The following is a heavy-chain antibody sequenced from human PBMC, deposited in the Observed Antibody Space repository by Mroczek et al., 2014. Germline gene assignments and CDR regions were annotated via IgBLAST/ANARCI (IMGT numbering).Heavy chain of an antibody. J-gene: IGHJ6*02. Sequence: VQLVQSGGGLVKPGGSLRLSCAASGFTFSSYSMNWVRQAPGKGLEWVSSISSSSSYIYYADSVKGRFTISRDNAKNSLYLQMNSLRAEDTAVYYCARVPIERNYGQPAAHYYYGMDVVGQGTHGPPSP. CDR1: GFTFSSYS. V-gene: IGHV3-21*01. CDR2: ISSSSSYI. CDR3: ARVPIERNYGQPAAHYYYGMDV. D-gene: IGHD1-7*01.